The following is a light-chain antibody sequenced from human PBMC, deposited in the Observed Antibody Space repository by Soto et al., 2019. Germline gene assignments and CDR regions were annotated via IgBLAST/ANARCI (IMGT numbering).Light chain of an antibody. CDR1: SSDIGGYNF. J-gene: IGLJ1*01. Sequence: QSALTQPASVSGSPGQSITISCTGTSSDIGGYNFVSWYQHNPGKDPRLIIFGVSDRPSGVSDRFSGSKSGNTASLTISGLQAEDEADYYCSSYISSSSPYVFGTGTKLTVL. CDR2: GVS. V-gene: IGLV2-14*03. CDR3: SSYISSSSPYV.